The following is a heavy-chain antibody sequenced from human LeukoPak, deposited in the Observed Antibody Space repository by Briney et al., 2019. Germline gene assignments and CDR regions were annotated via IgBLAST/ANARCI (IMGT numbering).Heavy chain of an antibody. CDR3: ARGYSSGWYLFGDY. Sequence: GGSLRLSCAASGFTFSSYWMHWVRQAPGKGLVWVSRINSDGNTTTYADSVKGRFTISRDNAKNTLYLQMNSLRGDDTAVYYCARGYSSGWYLFGDYWGQGTLVTVSS. V-gene: IGHV3-74*01. D-gene: IGHD6-19*01. CDR1: GFTFSSYW. CDR2: INSDGNTT. J-gene: IGHJ4*02.